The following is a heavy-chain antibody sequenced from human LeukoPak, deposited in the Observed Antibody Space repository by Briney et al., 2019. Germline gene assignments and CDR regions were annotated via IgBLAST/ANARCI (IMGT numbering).Heavy chain of an antibody. CDR3: ARGPGPADDGGGYCFDY. D-gene: IGHD3-22*01. V-gene: IGHV1-46*01. CDR1: GYTFTSYY. Sequence: ASVKVSCKASGYTFTSYYLYWVRQAPGQGLEWMGVINPSGGSTTSAQKFQGRVTMTRDTSTSTVYMELRSLRPEETAVCYCARGPGPADDGGGYCFDYWGQGTLVTVPS. J-gene: IGHJ4*02. CDR2: INPSGGST.